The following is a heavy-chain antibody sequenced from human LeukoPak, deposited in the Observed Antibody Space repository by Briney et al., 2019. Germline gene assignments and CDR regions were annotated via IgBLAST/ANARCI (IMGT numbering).Heavy chain of an antibody. CDR2: IYYSGST. Sequence: SETLSLTCTVSGGSISSSSYYWGWIRQPPGKGLEWIGSIYYSGSTYYNPSLKSRVTISVDTSKNQFSLKLSSVTAADTAAYYCAKTAEGCSSTSCYTGLGAFDIWGQGTMVTVSS. V-gene: IGHV4-39*01. CDR1: GGSISSSSYY. J-gene: IGHJ3*02. CDR3: AKTAEGCSSTSCYTGLGAFDI. D-gene: IGHD2-2*02.